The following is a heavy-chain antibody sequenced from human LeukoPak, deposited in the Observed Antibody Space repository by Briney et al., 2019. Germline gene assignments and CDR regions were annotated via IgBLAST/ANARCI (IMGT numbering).Heavy chain of an antibody. CDR2: ISYDGSNK. CDR1: GSTFSSYG. CDR3: AKDDARYCSGGSCYRLDY. V-gene: IGHV3-30*18. D-gene: IGHD2-15*01. Sequence: GGSLRLTCAASGSTFSSYGMHWVRQAPGKGLEWVAVISYDGSNKYYADSVKGRFTISRDNSKNTLYLQMNSLRAEDTAVYYCAKDDARYCSGGSCYRLDYWGQGTLVTVSS. J-gene: IGHJ4*02.